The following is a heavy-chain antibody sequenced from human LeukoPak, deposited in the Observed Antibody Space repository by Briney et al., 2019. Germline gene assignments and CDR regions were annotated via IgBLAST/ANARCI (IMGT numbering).Heavy chain of an antibody. J-gene: IGHJ4*02. CDR3: ARHPLRGGFDH. CDR2: DYESGDR. V-gene: IGHV4-59*08. Sequence: SETLSLTCTVSGGSINNYYWSWIRQPPGKGLEWIAYDYESGDRGYNPSLKSRVTISVDTSKNQLSLKLNSVTAADTAVYYCARHPLRGGFDHWGLGTLVAVSS. CDR1: GGSINNYY. D-gene: IGHD5-12*01.